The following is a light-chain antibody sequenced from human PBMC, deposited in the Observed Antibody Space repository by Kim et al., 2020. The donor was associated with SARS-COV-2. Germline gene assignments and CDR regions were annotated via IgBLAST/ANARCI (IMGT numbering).Light chain of an antibody. CDR1: NNNVGNQG. J-gene: IGLJ3*02. CDR3: SAWDSSLNVWV. CDR2: RNN. Sequence: QAGLTQPPPVSKGLGQTATLTCTGNNNNVGNQGAAWLQQHQGHPPKLLSYRNNNRPSGISERFSASRSGDTASLTITGPQPEDETDYYCSAWDSSLNVWVFGGGTQLTVL. V-gene: IGLV10-54*04.